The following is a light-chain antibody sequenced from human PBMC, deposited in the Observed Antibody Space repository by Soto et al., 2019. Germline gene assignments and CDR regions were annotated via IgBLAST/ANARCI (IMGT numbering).Light chain of an antibody. CDR2: DAS. V-gene: IGKV1-17*01. Sequence: DIQMTQSPSSLSASVGGSVTITCRASQGIRNDLGWYQQKPGKAPKLLIYDASTLESGVPTRFSGSGSGTEFTLTISSLHPDDFATYYCQQYNILSTFGQGTKVDIK. J-gene: IGKJ1*01. CDR1: QGIRND. CDR3: QQYNILST.